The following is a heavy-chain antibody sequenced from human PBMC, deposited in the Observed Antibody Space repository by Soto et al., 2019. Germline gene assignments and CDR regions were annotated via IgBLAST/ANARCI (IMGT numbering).Heavy chain of an antibody. CDR2: MHYTGFS. CDR3: ARGARGAMVIGSRFDY. D-gene: IGHD5-18*01. Sequence: SETLSLTCSFSGDSVTSHYLTWIRQSPEKGLEWIGYMHYTGFSHYNPSLKSRLTISVDRSKNQFTLQLTSVTAADTAVYYCARGARGAMVIGSRFDYWGQGTLVTVSS. J-gene: IGHJ4*02. CDR1: GDSVTSHY. V-gene: IGHV4-59*02.